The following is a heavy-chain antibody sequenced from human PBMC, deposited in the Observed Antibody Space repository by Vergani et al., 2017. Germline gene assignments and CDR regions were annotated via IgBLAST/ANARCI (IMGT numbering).Heavy chain of an antibody. V-gene: IGHV1-2*02. Sequence: QVHPVQSGAEVKKPGTSVKVSCKASGYTFSDYYMHWVRQAPGQGLEWMGWINPNSGGTNYAQKFQGRVTMTRDTSISTAYMELSRLRSDDTAVYYCARDLSAVPDVNWFDPWGQGTLVTVSS. CDR2: INPNSGGT. CDR3: ARDLSAVPDVNWFDP. D-gene: IGHD2-2*01. J-gene: IGHJ5*02. CDR1: GYTFSDYY.